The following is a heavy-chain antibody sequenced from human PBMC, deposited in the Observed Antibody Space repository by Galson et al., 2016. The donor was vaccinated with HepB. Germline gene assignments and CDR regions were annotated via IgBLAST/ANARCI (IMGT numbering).Heavy chain of an antibody. J-gene: IGHJ6*02. V-gene: IGHV3-30*18. Sequence: SLRLSCAASGLSFSTYGMHWVRQAPGKGLEWVAVISYNGINQYYADSVKGRFTISRDNSKNTLYLQMNSLRAEDTAVYYCAKSTRTEVPRSLEYYYYYGVDVWGQGTTVTVSS. CDR3: AKSTRTEVPRSLEYYYYYGVDV. D-gene: IGHD1-1*01. CDR2: ISYNGINQ. CDR1: GLSFSTYG.